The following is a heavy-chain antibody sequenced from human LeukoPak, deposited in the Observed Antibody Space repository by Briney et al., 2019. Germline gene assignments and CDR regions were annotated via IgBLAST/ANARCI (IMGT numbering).Heavy chain of an antibody. CDR3: ARNDFAGTWGLFDY. CDR1: GGTFSSYA. J-gene: IGHJ4*02. Sequence: ASVKVSCKASGGTFSSYAISWVRQAPRQGLEWMGWISAYNGNTNYAQKLQGRVTMTTDTSTSTAYMELRSLRSDDTAVYYCARNDFAGTWGLFDYWGQGTLVTVSS. CDR2: ISAYNGNT. V-gene: IGHV1-18*01. D-gene: IGHD6-13*01.